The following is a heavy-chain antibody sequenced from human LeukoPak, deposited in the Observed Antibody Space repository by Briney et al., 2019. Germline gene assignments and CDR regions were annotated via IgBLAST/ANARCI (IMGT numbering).Heavy chain of an antibody. CDR1: GYTFTGYY. D-gene: IGHD1-26*01. J-gene: IGHJ4*02. CDR3: ATESLGATQDAFDY. Sequence: GASVKVSCKASGYTFTGYYMHWVRQAPGKGLEWMGGFDPEDGETIYAQKFQGRVTMTEDTSTDTAYMELSSLRSEDTAVYYCATESLGATQDAFDYWGQGTLVTVSS. V-gene: IGHV1-24*01. CDR2: FDPEDGET.